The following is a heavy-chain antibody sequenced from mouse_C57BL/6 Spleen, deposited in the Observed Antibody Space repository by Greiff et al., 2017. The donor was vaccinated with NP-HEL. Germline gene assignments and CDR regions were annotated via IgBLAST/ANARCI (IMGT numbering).Heavy chain of an antibody. J-gene: IGHJ2*01. CDR3: ARGNYVFDY. CDR1: GYSFTGYY. CDR2: INPSTGGT. Sequence: VQLQQSGPELVKPGASVKISCKASGYSFTGYYMNWVKQSPEKSLEWIGEINPSTGGTTYNQKFKAKATLTVDKSSSTAYMQLKSLTSEDSAVYYCARGNYVFDYWGQGTTLTVSS. V-gene: IGHV1-42*01. D-gene: IGHD2-1*01.